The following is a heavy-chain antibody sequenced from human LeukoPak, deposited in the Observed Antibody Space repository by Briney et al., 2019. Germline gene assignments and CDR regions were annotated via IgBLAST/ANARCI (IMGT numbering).Heavy chain of an antibody. CDR2: IHYSGGIT. Sequence: SETLSLTCTVSGGSISSYYWSWIRQPPGKGLEWIGYIHYSGGITYYNPSLKSRVTISVDTSKNQFSLSLSSVTAADTAVYYCARGDGSGSLVYFDYWGQGTLVTVSS. CDR1: GGSISSYY. D-gene: IGHD3-10*01. V-gene: IGHV4-59*08. CDR3: ARGDGSGSLVYFDY. J-gene: IGHJ4*02.